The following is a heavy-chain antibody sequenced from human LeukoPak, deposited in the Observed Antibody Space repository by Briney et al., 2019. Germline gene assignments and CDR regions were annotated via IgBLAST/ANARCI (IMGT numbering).Heavy chain of an antibody. V-gene: IGHV3-7*01. J-gene: IGHJ4*02. CDR1: GFTFSGYW. Sequence: GGSLRLSCAASGFTFSGYWMSWVRQAPGKGLEWVANIKQDGSEKYYVDSVKGRFTISRDNAKNSLYLQMNSLRAEDTAVYYCARGRVGATFSVWGQGTLVTVSS. D-gene: IGHD1-26*01. CDR3: ARGRVGATFSV. CDR2: IKQDGSEK.